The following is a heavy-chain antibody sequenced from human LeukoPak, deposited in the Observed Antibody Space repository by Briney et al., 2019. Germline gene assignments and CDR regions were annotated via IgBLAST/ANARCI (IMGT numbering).Heavy chain of an antibody. Sequence: GGSLRLSCAASGFTFSSYEMNWVRQAPGKGLEWVSYISSSGDTIYYADSVKGRFTISRDNAKTSLYLQMNSLRAEDTAVYYCARGYCSSSCYAGDYWGQGTLVTVSS. CDR1: GFTFSSYE. CDR3: ARGYCSSSCYAGDY. D-gene: IGHD2-2*01. V-gene: IGHV3-48*03. J-gene: IGHJ4*02. CDR2: ISSSGDTI.